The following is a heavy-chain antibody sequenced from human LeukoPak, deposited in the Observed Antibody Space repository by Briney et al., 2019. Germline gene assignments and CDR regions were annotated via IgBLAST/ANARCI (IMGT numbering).Heavy chain of an antibody. D-gene: IGHD2-8*01. CDR1: GGSISSGGYS. CDR3: ARARRYCTNGVCYTSWFDP. CDR2: IYHSGST. Sequence: PSETLSLTCAVSGGSISSGGYSWSWIRQPPGKGLEWIGYIYHSGSTYYNPSLKSRVTISVDRSKNQFSLKLSSVTAADTAVDYCARARRYCTNGVCYTSWFDPWGQGTLVTVSS. J-gene: IGHJ5*02. V-gene: IGHV4-30-2*01.